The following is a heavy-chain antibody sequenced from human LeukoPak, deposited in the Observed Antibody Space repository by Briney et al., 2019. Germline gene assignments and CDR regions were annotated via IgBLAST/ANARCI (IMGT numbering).Heavy chain of an antibody. Sequence: PGRSPRLSCAASGFTFSSYGMHWVRQAPGKGLEWVAVIWYDGSNKYYADSVKGRFTISRDNSKNTLYLQMNSLRAEDTAVYYCARGGSYLDYWGQGTLVTVSS. CDR1: GFTFSSYG. V-gene: IGHV3-33*01. D-gene: IGHD1-26*01. CDR2: IWYDGSNK. J-gene: IGHJ4*02. CDR3: ARGGSYLDY.